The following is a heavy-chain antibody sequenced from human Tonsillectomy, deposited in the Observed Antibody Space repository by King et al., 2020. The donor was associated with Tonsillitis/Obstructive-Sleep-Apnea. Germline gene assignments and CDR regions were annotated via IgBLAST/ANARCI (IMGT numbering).Heavy chain of an antibody. V-gene: IGHV3-9*01. Sequence: VQLVESGGGLVQPGRSLRLSCATSGFTFDDYAMHWVRLTPGKGLEWVSGISWNSVSIEYADSVKGRFTISRDNAKNSLYLQMNSLGPEDTALYYCAKGTPAEGEDWFDPWGQGTLVTVSA. CDR3: AKGTPAEGEDWFDP. CDR2: ISWNSVSI. D-gene: IGHD6-13*01. J-gene: IGHJ5*02. CDR1: GFTFDDYA.